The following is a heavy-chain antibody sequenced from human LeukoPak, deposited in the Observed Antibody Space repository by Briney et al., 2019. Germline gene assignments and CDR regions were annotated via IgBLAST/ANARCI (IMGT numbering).Heavy chain of an antibody. CDR1: GYTFTSYG. CDR3: ARDLRKSGYSYGTGY. D-gene: IGHD5-18*01. J-gene: IGHJ4*02. V-gene: IGHV1-18*01. CDR2: ISAYNGNT. Sequence: ASVKVSCKASGYTFTSYGISWVRQAPGQGLEWMGWISAYNGNTNYAQKLQGRVTMTTDTSTSTAYMELRSLRSDDTAVYYCARDLRKSGYSYGTGYWGQGTLVTVSS.